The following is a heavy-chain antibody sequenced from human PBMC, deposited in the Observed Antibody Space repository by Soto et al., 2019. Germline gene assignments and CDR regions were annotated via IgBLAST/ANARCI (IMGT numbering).Heavy chain of an antibody. CDR3: ARDIVVVPAADGFGY. J-gene: IGHJ4*02. V-gene: IGHV3-33*01. CDR1: GFTFSSYG. Sequence: QVQLVESGGGVVQPGRSLRLSCAASGFTFSSYGMHWVRQAPGKGLEWVAVIWYDGSNKYYADSVKGRFTISRDNSKNTLYLQMNSLRAEDTAVYYCARDIVVVPAADGFGYWGQGTLVTVSS. CDR2: IWYDGSNK. D-gene: IGHD2-2*01.